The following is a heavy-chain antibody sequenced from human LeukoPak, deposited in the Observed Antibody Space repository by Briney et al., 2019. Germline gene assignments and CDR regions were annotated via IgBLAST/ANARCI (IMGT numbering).Heavy chain of an antibody. CDR3: ARDWSYDFWSGYPYYYYGMDV. CDR1: GYTFTSYY. Sequence: ASVTVSCKASGYTFTSYYMHWVRQAPGQGLEWMGIINPSGGSTSYAQKFQGRVTMTRDTSTSTVYMELSSLRSEDTAVYYCARDWSYDFWSGYPYYYYGMDVWGQGTTVTVSS. J-gene: IGHJ6*02. V-gene: IGHV1-46*01. D-gene: IGHD3-3*01. CDR2: INPSGGST.